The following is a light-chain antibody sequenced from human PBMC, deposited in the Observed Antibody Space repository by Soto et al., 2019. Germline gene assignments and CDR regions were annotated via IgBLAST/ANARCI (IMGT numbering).Light chain of an antibody. CDR2: EVN. CDR3: SSYTTSSTHV. V-gene: IGLV2-14*01. Sequence: QSALTQPASVSGSPGQSIAISCTGTSSDVGSYNYVSWYQQYPGKAPKLMIFEVNNRPSGVSNRFSGSKSGSMASLTISGLQAEDEADYYCSSYTTSSTHVLGTGTKLTVL. CDR1: SSDVGSYNY. J-gene: IGLJ1*01.